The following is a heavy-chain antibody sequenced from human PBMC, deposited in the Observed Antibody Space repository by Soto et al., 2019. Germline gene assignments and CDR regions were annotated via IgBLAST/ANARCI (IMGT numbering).Heavy chain of an antibody. J-gene: IGHJ4*02. D-gene: IGHD3-22*01. CDR2: IIPVFGKA. CDR3: ARDGTLYDSSAYYYVY. V-gene: IGHV1-69*13. CDR1: GGTFSSYA. Sequence: GASVKVSCKASGGTFSSYAISWLRQAPGQGLEWMGGIIPVFGKANYAQKFQGRVTITADESTTTGYMELRSLTSEDTAVYYCARDGTLYDSSAYYYVYWGQGTLVTVSS.